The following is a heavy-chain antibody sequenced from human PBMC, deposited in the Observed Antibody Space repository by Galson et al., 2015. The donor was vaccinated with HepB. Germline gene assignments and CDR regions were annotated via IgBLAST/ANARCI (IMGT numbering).Heavy chain of an antibody. CDR3: ARSSGWYTPQNY. CDR2: ISGSGGST. V-gene: IGHV3-23*01. J-gene: IGHJ4*02. D-gene: IGHD6-19*01. CDR1: GFTFSSYA. Sequence: SLRLSCAASGFTFSSYAMSWVRQAPGKGLEWVSGISGSGGSTYYADSVKGRFTISRDNSKNTPYLQMNSLRAEDTAVYYCARSSGWYTPQNYWGQGTLVTASS.